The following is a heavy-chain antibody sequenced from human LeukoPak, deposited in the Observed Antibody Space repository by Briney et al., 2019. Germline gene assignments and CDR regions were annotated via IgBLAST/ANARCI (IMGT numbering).Heavy chain of an antibody. D-gene: IGHD2-2*01. CDR2: VYYSGST. CDR1: GGSIRSDF. V-gene: IGHV4-59*12. CDR3: ARVAYDYGDY. Sequence: SETLSLTCTVSGGSIRSDFWSWIRQPPGKGLEWIGYVYYSGSTNYSPSLNSRVTISIDTSKNQFSLKLSSVTAADTAVYYCARVAYDYGDYWGQGTLVTVSS. J-gene: IGHJ4*02.